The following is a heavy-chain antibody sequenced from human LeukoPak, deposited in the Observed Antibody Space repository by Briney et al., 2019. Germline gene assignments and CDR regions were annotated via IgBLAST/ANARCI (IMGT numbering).Heavy chain of an antibody. CDR3: ARVSFGELLFDLFDY. Sequence: PGGSLRLSCAASGFTFSSYSMNWVRQAPGKGLEWVSSISSSSSYIYYADSVKGRFTISRGNAKNSLYLQMNSLRAEDTAVYYCARVSFGELLFDLFDYWGQGTLVTVSS. J-gene: IGHJ4*02. CDR2: ISSSSSYI. V-gene: IGHV3-21*01. CDR1: GFTFSSYS. D-gene: IGHD3-10*01.